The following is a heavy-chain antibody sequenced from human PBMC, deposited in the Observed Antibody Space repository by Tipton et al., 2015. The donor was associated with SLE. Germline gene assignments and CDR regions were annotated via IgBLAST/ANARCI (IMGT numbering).Heavy chain of an antibody. CDR3: AKVPSSGWYGNFDY. Sequence: SLRLSCAASGFTFSSYAMSWVRQAPGKGLVWVSAISGSGGSTYYADSVKGRFTISRDNSKNTLYLQMNSLRAEDTAVYYCAKVPSSGWYGNFDYWGQGTLYNFSS. V-gene: IGHV3-23*01. J-gene: IGHJ4*02. CDR1: GFTFSSYA. D-gene: IGHD6-19*01. CDR2: ISGSGGST.